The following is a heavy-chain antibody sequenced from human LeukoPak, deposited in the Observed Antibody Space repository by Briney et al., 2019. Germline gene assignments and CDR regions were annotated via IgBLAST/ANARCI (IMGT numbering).Heavy chain of an antibody. Sequence: PSETLSLTCTVSGGSISSHYWSWIRQPPGKGLEWIGYIYYSGSTNYNPSLKSRVTISVDTSKNQFSLKLSSVTAADTAVYYCARTLVVSAATSWFDPWGQGTLVTVSA. CDR1: GGSISSHY. CDR3: ARTLVVSAATSWFDP. D-gene: IGHD2-2*01. V-gene: IGHV4-59*11. CDR2: IYYSGST. J-gene: IGHJ5*02.